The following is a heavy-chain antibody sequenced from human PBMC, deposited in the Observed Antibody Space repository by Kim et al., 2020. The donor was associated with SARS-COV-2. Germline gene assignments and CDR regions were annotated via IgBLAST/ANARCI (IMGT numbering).Heavy chain of an antibody. D-gene: IGHD6-13*01. V-gene: IGHV3-73*01. CDR2: IRNKANGYAT. Sequence: GGSLRLSCAASGFTFSGSAMHWVRQASGKGLEWVGRIRNKANGYATAYAASVKGRFTISRDDSKNTAYLQMNSLKTEDTAVYYCTRVNPIAGARYDAFDIWGQGTMVTVSS. CDR3: TRVNPIAGARYDAFDI. J-gene: IGHJ3*02. CDR1: GFTFSGSA.